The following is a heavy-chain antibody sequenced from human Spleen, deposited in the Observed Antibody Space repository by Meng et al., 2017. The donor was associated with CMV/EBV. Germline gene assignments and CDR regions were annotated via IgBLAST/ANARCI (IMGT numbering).Heavy chain of an antibody. Sequence: GVSGTSISTSNWWSWVRQHPGKGLEWIGEVYHSGYTNYNPSLKSRVTMSVDRSKNQFSLKLSSVTVADTAIYYCARVTEYGGNCFDSWGQGTLVTVSS. V-gene: IGHV4-4*02. CDR2: VYHSGYT. J-gene: IGHJ4*02. CDR1: GTSISTSNW. D-gene: IGHD4/OR15-4a*01. CDR3: ARVTEYGGNCFDS.